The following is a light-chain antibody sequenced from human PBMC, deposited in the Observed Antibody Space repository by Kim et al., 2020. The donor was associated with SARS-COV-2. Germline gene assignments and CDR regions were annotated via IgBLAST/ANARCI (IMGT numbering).Light chain of an antibody. CDR3: SSFAVGDNVL. V-gene: IGLV2-8*01. Sequence: QSVLTQPPSASGALGQSVTMSCTGTSSDIGSYNSVSWYQQHPGKAPKLLIFDVNERPSGVPSRFYGFRSGYTASLIVSGLQADDEAYYYVSSFAVGDNVLFGVGTQLTVL. J-gene: IGLJ3*02. CDR1: SSDIGSYNS. CDR2: DVN.